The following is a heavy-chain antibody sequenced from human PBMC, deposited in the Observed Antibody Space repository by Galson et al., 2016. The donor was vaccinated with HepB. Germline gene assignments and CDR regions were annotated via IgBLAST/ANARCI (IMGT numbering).Heavy chain of an antibody. CDR3: AKRHEYCPPVGCSVDS. J-gene: IGHJ4*02. V-gene: IGHV3-30*18. D-gene: IGHD2/OR15-2a*01. CDR1: GFTFSNYG. Sequence: SLRLSCAASGFTFSNYGMHWVRQAPGKGLEWVAADSVHGGRKFYADSVRGRFIISRDNSNNMLFLQMNSLRADDTAVYYCAKRHEYCPPVGCSVDSWGQGTLVSVSS. CDR2: DSVHGGRK.